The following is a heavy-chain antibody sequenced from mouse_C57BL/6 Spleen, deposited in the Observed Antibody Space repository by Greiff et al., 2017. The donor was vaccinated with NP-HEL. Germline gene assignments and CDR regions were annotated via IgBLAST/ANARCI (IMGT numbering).Heavy chain of an antibody. CDR1: GFTFSDYG. D-gene: IGHD1-1*01. V-gene: IGHV5-17*01. Sequence: DVKLQESGGGLVKPGGSLKLSCAASGFTFSDYGMHWVRQAPEKGLEWVAYISSGSSTIYYADTVKGRFTISRDNAKNTLFLQMTSLRSEDTAMYYCARCSPSMGYWGQGTSVTVSS. CDR3: ARCSPSMGY. CDR2: ISSGSSTI. J-gene: IGHJ4*01.